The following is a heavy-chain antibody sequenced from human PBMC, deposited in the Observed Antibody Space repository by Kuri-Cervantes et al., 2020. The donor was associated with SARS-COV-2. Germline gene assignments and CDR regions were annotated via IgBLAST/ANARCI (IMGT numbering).Heavy chain of an antibody. D-gene: IGHD2-2*02. CDR2: INHSGST. CDR1: GGSFSGYY. J-gene: IGHJ4*02. CDR3: ARVGAGVCSSASCYSRAFDY. Sequence: SQTLSLTCADYGGSFSGYYWSWIRQPPGKGLEWIGEINHSGSTNYNPSLKTRVTISVNTSKNQFSLKLSSVTAADTAVYYCARVGAGVCSSASCYSRAFDYWGQGTLVTVSS. V-gene: IGHV4-34*01.